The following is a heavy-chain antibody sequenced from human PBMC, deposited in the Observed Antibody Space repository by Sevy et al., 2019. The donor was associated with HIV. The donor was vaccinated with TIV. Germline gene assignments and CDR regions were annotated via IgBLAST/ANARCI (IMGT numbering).Heavy chain of an antibody. CDR3: AKAYYYASGYYPQGAFDI. D-gene: IGHD3-22*01. Sequence: GGSLRLSCAASGFTFSTYAMNWVRQAPGKGLEWVSCISGSGGSTYYADSVKGRFTISRDNSKNTLYLQMNSLRAEDTAVYSCAKAYYYASGYYPQGAFDIWGQGTMVTVSS. CDR2: ISGSGGST. J-gene: IGHJ3*02. V-gene: IGHV3-23*01. CDR1: GFTFSTYA.